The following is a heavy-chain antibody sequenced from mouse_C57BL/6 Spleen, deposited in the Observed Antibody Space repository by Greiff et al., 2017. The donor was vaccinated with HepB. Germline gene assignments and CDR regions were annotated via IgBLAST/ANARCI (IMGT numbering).Heavy chain of an antibody. J-gene: IGHJ3*01. D-gene: IGHD2-3*01. CDR1: GFSLSTSGMG. V-gene: IGHV8-12*01. CDR3: ARSGPLYDGYYVWFAY. Sequence: QVTLKVSGPGILQSSQTLSLTCSFSGFSLSTSGMGVSWIRQPSGKGLEWLAHIYWDDDKRYNPSLKSRLTISKDTSRNQVFLKITSVDTADTATYYCARSGPLYDGYYVWFAYWGQGTLVTVSA. CDR2: IYWDDDK.